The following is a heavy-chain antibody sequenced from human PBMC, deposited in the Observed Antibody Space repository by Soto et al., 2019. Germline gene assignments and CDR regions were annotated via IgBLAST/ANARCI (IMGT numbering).Heavy chain of an antibody. V-gene: IGHV4-31*03. CDR1: AGSISSGGYY. CDR2: IYYSGST. CDR3: AGDLRGYSRYDYLDY. D-gene: IGHD5-12*01. Sequence: SETLSLTCTVSAGSISSGGYYWSWIRQHPGKGLEWIGYIYYSGSTYYNPSLKSRVTISVDTSKNQFSLKLSSVTAADTAVYYCAGDLRGYSRYDYLDYWGQGIPVTVSS. J-gene: IGHJ4*02.